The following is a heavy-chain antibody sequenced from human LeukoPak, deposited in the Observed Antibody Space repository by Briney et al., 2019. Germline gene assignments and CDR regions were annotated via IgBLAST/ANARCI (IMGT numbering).Heavy chain of an antibody. CDR2: INWNGGST. D-gene: IGHD3-22*01. Sequence: GGSLRLSCAASGFTFDDYGMSWVRQAPGKGLEWVSGINWNGGSTGYADSVKGRFTISRDNAKNSLYLQMNSLRAEDTALYYCARDGGYDSSGYLDAFDIWGQGTMVTVSS. CDR3: ARDGGYDSSGYLDAFDI. J-gene: IGHJ3*02. CDR1: GFTFDDYG. V-gene: IGHV3-20*04.